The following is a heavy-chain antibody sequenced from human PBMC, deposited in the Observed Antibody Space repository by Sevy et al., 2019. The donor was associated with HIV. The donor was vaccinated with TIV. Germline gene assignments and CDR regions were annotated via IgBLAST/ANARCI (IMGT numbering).Heavy chain of an antibody. D-gene: IGHD3-10*01. V-gene: IGHV4-39*02. CDR2: VYYSGST. CDR3: ARRGAGAGFDV. CDR1: GGSIISSTYY. J-gene: IGHJ3*01. Sequence: SETLSLTCTVSGGSIISSTYYWGWIRQPPGKGREWIGSVYYSGSTYYNPSLRSRVTVSVDRFKNHFSLKLSSVTAADTAMYYCARRGAGAGFDVWGQGTMVTVSS.